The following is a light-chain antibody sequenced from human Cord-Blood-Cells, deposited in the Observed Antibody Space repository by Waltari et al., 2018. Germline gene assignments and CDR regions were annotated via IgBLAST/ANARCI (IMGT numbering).Light chain of an antibody. CDR1: ALPKAY. CDR3: QSADGSGTYVV. J-gene: IGLJ2*01. CDR2: KVS. Sequence: SELTLPPTLSVSPALPASITSSGDALPKAYDSRYQQKPGQAPVLVIYKVSKRPSGIPERFSGSSSGTTVTLTISGVQAEDEADYYCQSADGSGTYVVFGGGTKLTVL. V-gene: IGLV3-25*02.